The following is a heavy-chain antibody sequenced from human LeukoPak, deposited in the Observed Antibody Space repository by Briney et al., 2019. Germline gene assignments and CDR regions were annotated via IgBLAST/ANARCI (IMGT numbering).Heavy chain of an antibody. J-gene: IGHJ4*02. V-gene: IGHV3-33*06. CDR2: IWYDGSNK. CDR3: AKELDGYNSGFDY. D-gene: IGHD5-24*01. CDR1: GFTFSSYG. Sequence: GGSLRLSCAASGFTFSSYGMHWVRQAPGKGLEWVAVIWYDGSNKYYADSVKGRFTISRDDSKNTLHLQMNSLRAEDTAVYYCAKELDGYNSGFDYWGQGTLVTVSS.